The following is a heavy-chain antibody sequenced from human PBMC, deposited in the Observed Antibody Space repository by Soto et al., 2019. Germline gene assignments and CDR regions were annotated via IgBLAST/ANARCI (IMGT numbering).Heavy chain of an antibody. J-gene: IGHJ6*02. CDR3: ARELGYCSSTICYKGYDGMDV. D-gene: IGHD2-2*02. CDR2: IWYDGSNK. Sequence: QLQLVESGGGVVQPGRSLRLSCAASGFTFSSYGMHWVRQAPGKGLEWVAVIWYDGSNKYYADSVKGRFIISRDNSKNTRYLQMSSLRAEDTAVYYCARELGYCSSTICYKGYDGMDVWGPGTTVTVS. CDR1: GFTFSSYG. V-gene: IGHV3-33*01.